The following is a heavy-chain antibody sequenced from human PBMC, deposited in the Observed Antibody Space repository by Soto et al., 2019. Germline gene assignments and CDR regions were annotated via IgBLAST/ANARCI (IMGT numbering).Heavy chain of an antibody. CDR2: ISGSGGST. J-gene: IGHJ6*02. CDR3: AKELGITGTYDSYYYGMDV. V-gene: IGHV3-23*01. Sequence: GGSLRLSCAASGFTFSSYAMSWVRQAPGKGLEWVSAISGSGGSTYYADSVKGRFTISRDNSKNTLYLQMNSLRAEDTAVYYCAKELGITGTYDSYYYGMDVWGQGTTVTVSS. CDR1: GFTFSSYA. D-gene: IGHD1-7*01.